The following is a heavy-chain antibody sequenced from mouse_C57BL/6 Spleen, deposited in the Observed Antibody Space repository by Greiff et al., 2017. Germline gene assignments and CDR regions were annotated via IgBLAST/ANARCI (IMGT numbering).Heavy chain of an antibody. J-gene: IGHJ4*01. CDR2: INPNNGGT. V-gene: IGHV1-22*01. CDR3: ARAGDSNYWYYSMYY. Sequence: VQLQQSGPELVKPGASVKMSCKASGYTFTDYNMHWVKQSHGKSLEWIGYINPNNGGTSYNQKFKGKATLPVNTSSSTAYMELRSLTSEDSAVYDFARAGDSNYWYYSMYYWGQGTSVTVSS. CDR1: GYTFTDYN. D-gene: IGHD2-5*01.